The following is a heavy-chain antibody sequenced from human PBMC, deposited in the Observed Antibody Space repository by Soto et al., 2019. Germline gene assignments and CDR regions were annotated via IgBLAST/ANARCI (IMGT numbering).Heavy chain of an antibody. J-gene: IGHJ4*02. CDR2: VNPNGGST. D-gene: IGHD3-10*01. V-gene: IGHV1-46*01. CDR1: GYTFRTYY. Sequence: ASVKVSCKTSGYTFRTYYMHWVRQAPGQGLEWMGMVNPNGGSTIYAQKFRGRVTMTPDTSTSTVYMELSSLTSDDRAIYYCARALSGSYSHFDHWGQGTLVTVSS. CDR3: ARALSGSYSHFDH.